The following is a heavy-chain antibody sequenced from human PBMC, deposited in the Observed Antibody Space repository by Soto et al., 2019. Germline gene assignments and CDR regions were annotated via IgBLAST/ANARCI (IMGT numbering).Heavy chain of an antibody. CDR1: GFTFSSYE. Sequence: GGSLRLSCGASGFTFSSYEMNWVRQAPGKGLEWVSYISSSGSTIYYADSVKGRFTISRDNAKNSLYLQMNSLRAEDTAVYYCARESGYSGYDFDYWGQGTLVTVSS. CDR3: ARESGYSGYDFDY. V-gene: IGHV3-48*03. D-gene: IGHD5-12*01. J-gene: IGHJ4*02. CDR2: ISSSGSTI.